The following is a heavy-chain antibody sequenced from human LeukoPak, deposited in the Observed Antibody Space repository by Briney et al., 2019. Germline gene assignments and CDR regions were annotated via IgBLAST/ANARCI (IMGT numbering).Heavy chain of an antibody. D-gene: IGHD2-2*01. CDR3: ARDLSSTSRSIRNSAFDI. Sequence: GGSLRLSCAASGFTFSSFAMSWVRQAPGKGLEWVSGISGTSGRTYYADSVKGRFTISRDNAKNSLYLQMNSLRAEDTAVYYCARDLSSTSRSIRNSAFDIWGQGTMVIVSS. V-gene: IGHV3-23*01. CDR2: ISGTSGRT. CDR1: GFTFSSFA. J-gene: IGHJ3*02.